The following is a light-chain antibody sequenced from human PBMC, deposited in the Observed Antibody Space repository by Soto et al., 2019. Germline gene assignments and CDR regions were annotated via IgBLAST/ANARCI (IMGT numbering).Light chain of an antibody. CDR3: HQYGSSRT. CDR2: DAS. CDR1: QNVTSSY. J-gene: IGKJ1*01. V-gene: IGKV3-20*01. Sequence: EIVLTQSPGTLSLSPGERATLSCRASQNVTSSYFAWYQQKPGQAPRLLIYDASSRATGIPDRFSGSGSGTDFTLTISRLEPEDFAVYYCHQYGSSRTFGQGTKVDIK.